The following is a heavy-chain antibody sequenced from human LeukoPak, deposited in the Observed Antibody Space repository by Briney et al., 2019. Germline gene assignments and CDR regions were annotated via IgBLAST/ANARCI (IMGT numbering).Heavy chain of an antibody. V-gene: IGHV4-39*07. Sequence: SETLSLTCTVSGGSISSSKYYWGWIRQPPGKGLEWIGEINHSGSTNYNPSLKSRVTISVDTSKNQFSLKLSSVTAADTAVYYCARGKQWLRYWGQGTLVTVSS. D-gene: IGHD6-19*01. J-gene: IGHJ4*02. CDR1: GGSISSSKYY. CDR3: ARGKQWLRY. CDR2: INHSGST.